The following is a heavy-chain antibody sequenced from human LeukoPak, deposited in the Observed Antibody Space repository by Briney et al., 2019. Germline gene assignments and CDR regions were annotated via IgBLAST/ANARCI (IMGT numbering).Heavy chain of an antibody. V-gene: IGHV3-23*01. D-gene: IGHD2-2*01. CDR2: ISPAGDST. J-gene: IGHJ4*02. CDR1: GFTFSDYS. CDR3: ARRLVTAGITDFFDS. Sequence: PGGSLRLSCTASGFTFSDYSMSWVRQAPGAGLEWVSAISPAGDSTTDADSVKGRFTISRDNSKSTLYLQMNSLIAEDTALYYCARRLVTAGITDFFDSWGQGTLVSVSS.